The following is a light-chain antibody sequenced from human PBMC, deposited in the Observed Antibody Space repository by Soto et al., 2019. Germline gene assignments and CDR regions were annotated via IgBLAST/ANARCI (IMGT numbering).Light chain of an antibody. CDR1: QSVSTNY. Sequence: IVLTQSAGTLSVFPGETATLSCRASQSVSTNYLAWYQQKPGQAPRLLIYGASTKATGIPDRFSGSGSGTDFTLIISRLETEDIAVYYCQQYGSSPLLTFGGGTKVEIK. V-gene: IGKV3-20*01. CDR2: GAS. J-gene: IGKJ4*01. CDR3: QQYGSSPLLT.